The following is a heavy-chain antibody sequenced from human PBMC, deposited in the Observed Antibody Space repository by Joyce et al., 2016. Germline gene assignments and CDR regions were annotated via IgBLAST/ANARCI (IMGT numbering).Heavy chain of an antibody. CDR1: GFTFSRYW. CDR2: INSDGSGT. Sequence: EVQLVESGGGLVQPGGSLRLSCAASGFTFSRYWMHWVRQAPGKGLVWVSRINSDGSGTNYADSVKGLFTISRDNAKNSLSLQMNSLRAEDTAVYYCARAGRGYSGTYYDYYFDYWGQGTLVTVSS. D-gene: IGHD1-26*01. J-gene: IGHJ4*02. CDR3: ARAGRGYSGTYYDYYFDY. V-gene: IGHV3-74*01.